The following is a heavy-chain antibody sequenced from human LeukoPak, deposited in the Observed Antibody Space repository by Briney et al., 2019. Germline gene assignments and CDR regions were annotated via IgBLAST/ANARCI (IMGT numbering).Heavy chain of an antibody. D-gene: IGHD6-6*01. CDR3: ARGSGIAARPRYWFDP. Sequence: ASVNVSCKASGYTFTSYDIHWVRQATGQGLEWMGWMNPNSGNTGYAQKFQGRVTMTRNTSISTAYMELSSLRSEDTAVYYCARGSGIAARPRYWFDPWGQGTLVTVSS. CDR2: MNPNSGNT. J-gene: IGHJ5*02. V-gene: IGHV1-8*01. CDR1: GYTFTSYD.